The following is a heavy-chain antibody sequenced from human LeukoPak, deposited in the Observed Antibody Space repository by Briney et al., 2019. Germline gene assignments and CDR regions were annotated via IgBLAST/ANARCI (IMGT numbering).Heavy chain of an antibody. CDR2: INPNSGGT. Sequence: EASVKVSCKASGYTFTGYYMHWVRRAPGQGLEWMGWINPNSGGTNYAQKFQGRVTMTRDTSISTAHMELSSLRSDDTAVYYCARGGYYDSSAYRVLDYWGQGTLVTVSS. J-gene: IGHJ4*02. D-gene: IGHD3-22*01. V-gene: IGHV1-2*02. CDR1: GYTFTGYY. CDR3: ARGGYYDSSAYRVLDY.